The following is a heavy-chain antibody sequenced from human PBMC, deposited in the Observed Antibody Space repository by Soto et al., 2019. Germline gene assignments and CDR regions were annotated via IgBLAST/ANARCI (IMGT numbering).Heavy chain of an antibody. Sequence: EVQLVESGRSVIRPGGSLRLSCAASGFAFQNHGMAWVHQVPGKGLEWVAGISGSGVNAGYADSVKGRFTISRDNGDNSLYLEINNLGVEDTALYHCARKPHWQYWYFDLWGRGTLVTVSS. D-gene: IGHD1-1*01. J-gene: IGHJ2*01. CDR2: ISGSGVNA. CDR3: ARKPHWQYWYFDL. V-gene: IGHV3-20*01. CDR1: GFAFQNHG.